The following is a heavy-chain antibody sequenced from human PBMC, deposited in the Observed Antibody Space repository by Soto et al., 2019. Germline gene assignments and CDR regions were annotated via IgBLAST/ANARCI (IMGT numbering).Heavy chain of an antibody. D-gene: IGHD6-13*01. CDR2: TYYRSKWYN. CDR3: AMVAAAGRDYYYYGTDV. Sequence: SQTLSLTCAISGDSVSSNSAAWNWIRQSPSRGLEWLGRTYYRSKWYNDYAVSVKSRITINPDTSKNQFSLQLNSVTPEDTAVYYCAMVAAAGRDYYYYGTDVWGQGTTVTVSS. J-gene: IGHJ6*02. CDR1: GDSVSSNSAA. V-gene: IGHV6-1*01.